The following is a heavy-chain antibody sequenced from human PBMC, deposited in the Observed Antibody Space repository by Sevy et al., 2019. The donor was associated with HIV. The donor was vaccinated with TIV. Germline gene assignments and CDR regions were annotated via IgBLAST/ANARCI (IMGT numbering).Heavy chain of an antibody. J-gene: IGHJ4*02. CDR3: ARGAPNNWNYEPPYFDS. D-gene: IGHD1-7*01. CDR1: GYTFTSYA. V-gene: IGHV7-4-1*02. CDR2: INTNTGNQ. Sequence: ASVKVSCKASGYTFTSYAMNWVRQAPGQGLEWMGWINTNTGNQTYAQGFTGRFVFSLDTSVSTALLQISSLKAEDTAVYYCARGAPNNWNYEPPYFDSGGQGTLVTVSS.